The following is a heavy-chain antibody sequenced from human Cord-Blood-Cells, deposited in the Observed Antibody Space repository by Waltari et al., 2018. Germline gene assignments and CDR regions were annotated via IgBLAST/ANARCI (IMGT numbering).Heavy chain of an antibody. Sequence: QLQLHESAPRLVKPPETLSLTCTGSGRPFSNSSHFWARMRQPPGKGLEGIGSIYYSGSTSYNPPLKRRVTISVDTSKNQFSLKLSSVTAADTAVYYCASRNWGLRRPLHYFDYWGQGTLVTVSS. CDR1: GRPFSNSSHF. V-gene: IGHV4-39*01. D-gene: IGHD7-27*01. CDR2: IYYSGST. J-gene: IGHJ4*02. CDR3: ASRNWGLRRPLHYFDY.